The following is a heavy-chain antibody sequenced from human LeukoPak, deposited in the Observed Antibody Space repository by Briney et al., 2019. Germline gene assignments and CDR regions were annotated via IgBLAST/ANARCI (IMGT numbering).Heavy chain of an antibody. CDR2: ISSSGSYI. J-gene: IGHJ4*02. CDR1: GFTVSSNY. D-gene: IGHD6-6*01. V-gene: IGHV3-21*01. CDR3: ARSKSSSSPNFDY. Sequence: GGSLRLSCAASGFTVSSNYMSWVRQAPGKGLEWVSSISSSGSYIYYTDSVKGRFTISRDNAKNSLYLQMNSLGAEDTAVYYCARSKSSSSPNFDYWGQGTLVTVSS.